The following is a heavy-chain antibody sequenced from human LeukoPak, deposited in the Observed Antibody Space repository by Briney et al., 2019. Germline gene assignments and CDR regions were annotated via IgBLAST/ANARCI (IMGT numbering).Heavy chain of an antibody. D-gene: IGHD5-12*01. Sequence: SVKVSCKTSGGTFNNYAISWERQAPGQGLEWMGRVVPMFGIRNYPQTFRGRVNITADKATNTVYMELRSLRAEDTAIYYCATEPSRSYSFDHLDFWGLGTPVTVSS. CDR2: VVPMFGIR. V-gene: IGHV1-69*04. CDR3: ATEPSRSYSFDHLDF. J-gene: IGHJ4*02. CDR1: GGTFNNYA.